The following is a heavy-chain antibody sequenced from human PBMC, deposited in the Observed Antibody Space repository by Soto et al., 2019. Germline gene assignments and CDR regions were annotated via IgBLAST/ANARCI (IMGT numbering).Heavy chain of an antibody. V-gene: IGHV4-30-2*01. Sequence: SETLSLTCAVSGDSISRGGYSWTWIRQPPGKALEWIGNIYDSGSTSYNPSLKSRVTMSVDRSKNQFSLKLTSVTAADTAVYFCARGSSSYYDYGMDVWGQGTMVTVSS. D-gene: IGHD6-6*01. CDR3: ARGSSSYYDYGMDV. CDR1: GDSISRGGYS. CDR2: IYDSGST. J-gene: IGHJ6*01.